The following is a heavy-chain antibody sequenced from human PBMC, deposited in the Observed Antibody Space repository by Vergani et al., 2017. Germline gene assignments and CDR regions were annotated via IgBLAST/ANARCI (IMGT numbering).Heavy chain of an antibody. CDR2: IIPIFGTA. J-gene: IGHJ4*02. V-gene: IGHV1-69*06. Sequence: QVQLVQSGAEVKKPGSSVKVSCKASGGTFSSYAISWVRQAPGQGLEWMGGIIPIFGTANYAQKFQGRVTITADKSTSTAYMELNSLRAEDTAVYYCARDRGGYSYGYRPPVAGDFDYWGQGTLVTVSS. D-gene: IGHD5-18*01. CDR3: ARDRGGYSYGYRPPVAGDFDY. CDR1: GGTFSSYA.